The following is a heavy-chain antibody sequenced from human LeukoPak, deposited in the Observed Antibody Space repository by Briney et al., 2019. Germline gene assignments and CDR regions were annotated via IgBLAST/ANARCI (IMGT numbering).Heavy chain of an antibody. J-gene: IGHJ4*02. CDR1: GFTFTSYA. D-gene: IGHD2-15*01. V-gene: IGHV3-23*01. CDR3: AKGSRYCSGGSCYLDY. Sequence: GGSLRLSCAASGFTFTSYAMSWVRQAPGKGLEWVSSISGSGGGTYYADSVKGRFTISRDNSKNPLYLQMNSLRAEDTAVYYCAKGSRYCSGGSCYLDYWGQGTLVTVSS. CDR2: ISGSGGGT.